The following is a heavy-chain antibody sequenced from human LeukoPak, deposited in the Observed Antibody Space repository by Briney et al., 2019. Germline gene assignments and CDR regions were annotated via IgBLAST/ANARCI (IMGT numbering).Heavy chain of an antibody. D-gene: IGHD3-22*01. CDR2: IYTSGST. CDR1: GGSISSYY. Sequence: SETLSLTCTVSGGSISSYYWSWIRQPAGKGLEWIGRIYTSGSTNYNPSLKSRVTMSVDTSKNQFSLKLSSVTAADTAVYYCAGTGVTYYYDSSGPHFAYWGQGTLVTVSS. V-gene: IGHV4-4*07. CDR3: AGTGVTYYYDSSGPHFAY. J-gene: IGHJ4*02.